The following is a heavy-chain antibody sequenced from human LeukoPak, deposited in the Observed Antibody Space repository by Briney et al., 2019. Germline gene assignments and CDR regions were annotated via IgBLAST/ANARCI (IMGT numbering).Heavy chain of an antibody. CDR2: IIPIFGTA. J-gene: IGHJ6*03. CDR3: ARGSGMVYAIPGIGYMDV. CDR1: GGTFSSYA. V-gene: IGHV1-69*05. Sequence: GASVKVSCKASGGTFSSYAISWVRQAPGQGLEWMGGIIPIFGTANYAQKFQGRVTITTDESTSTAYMELSSLGSEDTAVYYCARGSGMVYAIPGIGYMDVWGKGTTVTVSS. D-gene: IGHD2-8*01.